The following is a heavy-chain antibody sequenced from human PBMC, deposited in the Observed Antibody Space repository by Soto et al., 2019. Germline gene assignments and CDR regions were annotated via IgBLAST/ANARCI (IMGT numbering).Heavy chain of an antibody. CDR2: INTYNGMT. V-gene: IGHV1-18*01. Sequence: QVQLVQSGGEVKKPGASVTVSCKASGYTFINYHITWVRQAPGQGLEWMAWINTYNGMTDYAQRVQGRVTMTRETSTSTAYMELRNLGSDDTAVYFCAKSPRGEMATDWGQGTLVTVSS. D-gene: IGHD5-12*01. J-gene: IGHJ4*02. CDR1: GYTFINYH. CDR3: AKSPRGEMATD.